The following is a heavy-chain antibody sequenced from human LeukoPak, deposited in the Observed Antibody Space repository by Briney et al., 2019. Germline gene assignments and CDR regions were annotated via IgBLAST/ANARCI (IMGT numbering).Heavy chain of an antibody. D-gene: IGHD6-13*01. CDR2: INHSGGT. V-gene: IGHV4-34*01. CDR1: GGSFSGYY. CDR3: ARFTGLDGAAGYSSKWSFDP. J-gene: IGHJ5*02. Sequence: SETLSLTCAVYGGSFSGYYWNWIRQPPGKGLEWIGEINHSGGTNYNPSLKSRVTISLDTSKNQLSLHLSSVTAADTAVYYCARFTGLDGAAGYSSKWSFDPWGQGTLVTVSS.